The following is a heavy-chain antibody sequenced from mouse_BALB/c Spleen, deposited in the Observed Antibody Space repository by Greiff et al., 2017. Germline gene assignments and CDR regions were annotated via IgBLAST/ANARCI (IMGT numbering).Heavy chain of an antibody. V-gene: IGHV2-9*02. D-gene: IGHD1-1*01. CDR1: GFSLTSYG. CDR2: IWAGGST. Sequence: QVQLKQSGPGLVAPSQSLSITCTVSGFSLTSYGVHWVRQPPGKGLEWLGVIWAGGSTNYNSALMSRLSISKDNSKSQVFLKMNSLQTDDTAMYYCARDCGSSFYAMDYWGQGTSVTVSS. CDR3: ARDCGSSFYAMDY. J-gene: IGHJ4*01.